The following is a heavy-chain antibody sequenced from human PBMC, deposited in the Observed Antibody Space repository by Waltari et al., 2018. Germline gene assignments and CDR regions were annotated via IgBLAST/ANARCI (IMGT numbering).Heavy chain of an antibody. D-gene: IGHD2-15*01. CDR3: SRGRMTPDP. CDR1: GFTFGAYA. Sequence: EVQLVESGGGLVQPGRSLRLSCAASGFTFGAYAVSWFRQAPGKGLEWVGVIRSKGYGGTTEYAASVKGRFSMSRDDSKSIAYLQMNSLKIEDTAMYYCSRGRMTPDPWGQGTLVTVSS. V-gene: IGHV3-49*03. CDR2: IRSKGYGGTT. J-gene: IGHJ5*02.